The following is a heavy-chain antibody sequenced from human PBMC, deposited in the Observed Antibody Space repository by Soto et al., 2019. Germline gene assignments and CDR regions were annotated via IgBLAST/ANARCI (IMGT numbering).Heavy chain of an antibody. J-gene: IGHJ6*02. Sequence: TSETLSLTCAVYGGSFSGYSWTWIRQPPGTGLEWIGEINHTGSTNYNPSLKSRVTISVDTSKNQFSLKLSSVTAADTAVYYCARGGGYCSSTSCGLYYYYYGMDVWGQGTTVTVSS. V-gene: IGHV4-34*01. CDR2: INHTGST. D-gene: IGHD2-2*01. CDR3: ARGGGYCSSTSCGLYYYYYGMDV. CDR1: GGSFSGYS.